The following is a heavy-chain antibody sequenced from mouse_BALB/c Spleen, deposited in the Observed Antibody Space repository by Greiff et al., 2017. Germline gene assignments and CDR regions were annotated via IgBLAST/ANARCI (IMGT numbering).Heavy chain of an antibody. CDR2: IDTSDSYT. J-gene: IGHJ4*01. CDR1: GYTFTDYW. CDR3: ARWAWMYDGRGYAMDY. D-gene: IGHD2-14*01. V-gene: IGHV1-69*01. Sequence: QVQLQQPGAELVMPGASVKMSCKASGYTFTDYWMHWVKQRPGQGLEWIGAIDTSDSYTSYNQKFKGKATLTVDESSSTAYMQLSSLTSEDSAVYYCARWAWMYDGRGYAMDYWGQGTSVTVSS.